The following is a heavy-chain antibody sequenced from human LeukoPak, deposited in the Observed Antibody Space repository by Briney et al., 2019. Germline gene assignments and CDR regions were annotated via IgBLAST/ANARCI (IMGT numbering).Heavy chain of an antibody. CDR1: GFTFNYYG. Sequence: PGRSLRLSCAASGFTFNYYGMHWVRQAPGKGLEWVAVIWSDGSKEYYADSVKGRFTVSRDDSKSTLYLQMNSLRVEDTALYFCARDDDTSSHYSRFDYWGQGTLVTVSS. V-gene: IGHV3-33*01. CDR2: IWSDGSKE. J-gene: IGHJ4*02. D-gene: IGHD3-22*01. CDR3: ARDDDTSSHYSRFDY.